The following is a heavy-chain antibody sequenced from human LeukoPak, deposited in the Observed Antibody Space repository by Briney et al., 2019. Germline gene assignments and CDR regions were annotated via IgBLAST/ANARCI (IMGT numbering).Heavy chain of an antibody. CDR1: GYTFTGYG. CDR3: ARDIGDSDLSNWFDP. V-gene: IGHV1-18*01. Sequence: ASVKVSCKASGYTFTGYGISWVRQAPGQGLEWMGWISAYNGNTNYAQKLQGRVTMTTDTSTSTAYMELRSLRSDDTAVYYCARDIGDSDLSNWFDPWGQGTLVTVSS. CDR2: ISAYNGNT. J-gene: IGHJ5*02. D-gene: IGHD2-21*02.